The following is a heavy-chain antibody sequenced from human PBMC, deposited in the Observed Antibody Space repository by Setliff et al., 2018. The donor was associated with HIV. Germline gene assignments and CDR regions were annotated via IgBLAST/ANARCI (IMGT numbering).Heavy chain of an antibody. V-gene: IGHV1-69*05. CDR3: ARTREMVRGVITPAFDY. J-gene: IGHJ4*02. D-gene: IGHD3-10*01. CDR2: IIPIFGTA. Sequence: SVKVSCKAFGGTFSSYTINWVRQAPGQGLEWMGGIIPIFGTANYAQKFRGRVTITTDESTSTAYMELSSLRSEDTALYYCARTREMVRGVITPAFDYWGLGTLVTVSS. CDR1: GGTFSSYT.